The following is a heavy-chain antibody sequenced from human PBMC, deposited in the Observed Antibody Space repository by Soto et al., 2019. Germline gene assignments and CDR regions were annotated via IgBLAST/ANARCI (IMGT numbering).Heavy chain of an antibody. CDR2: IRNKANGYTT. Sequence: PWWSLRLSCAASVFSFSDHYMDWVRQAPGKGLEWLGRIRNKANGYTTEYAASVRGRISISRDDAKNSLFLQVTNVKIEDTAVYFCAKEATNDQWELLHFDSWGQGNLVTVSS. J-gene: IGHJ4*02. CDR1: VFSFSDHY. D-gene: IGHD1-26*01. V-gene: IGHV3-72*01. CDR3: AKEATNDQWELLHFDS.